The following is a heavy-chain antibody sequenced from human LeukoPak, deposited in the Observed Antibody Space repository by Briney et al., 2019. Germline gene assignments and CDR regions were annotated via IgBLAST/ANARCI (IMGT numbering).Heavy chain of an antibody. CDR2: ITRENWI. V-gene: IGHV3-69-1*01. CDR1: GFSVSEYY. CDR3: ARGLHLDSSGSLYY. J-gene: IGHJ4*02. Sequence: GGSLRLSCAASGFSVSEYYVTWVRQAPGKGLEWISYITRENWIYYSDSVKGRFTISRDHAKNSVCLEMNSLRADDTAVYYCARGLHLDSSGSLYYWGQGTLVTVSS. D-gene: IGHD3-22*01.